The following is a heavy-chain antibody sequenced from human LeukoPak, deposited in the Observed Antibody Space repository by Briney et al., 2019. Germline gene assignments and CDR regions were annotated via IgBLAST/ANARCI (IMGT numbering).Heavy chain of an antibody. Sequence: PSETLSLTCTVSGGSISNNNYYWAWIRQPPGKGLECIGSIYYSGSTYYNPSLKSRVTMSVDTSKNQFSLKLSSVTAADTVVYYCARRSSGATRYYFDYWGQGTLVTVSS. CDR1: GGSISNNNYY. CDR3: ARRSSGATRYYFDY. V-gene: IGHV4-39*01. CDR2: IYYSGST. D-gene: IGHD1-26*01. J-gene: IGHJ4*02.